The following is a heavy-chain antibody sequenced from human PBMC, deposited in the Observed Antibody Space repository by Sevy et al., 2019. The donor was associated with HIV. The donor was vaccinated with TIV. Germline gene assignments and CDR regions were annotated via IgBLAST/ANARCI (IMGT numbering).Heavy chain of an antibody. Sequence: RGYLRLSCAASGFTFSSYAMSWVRQAPGKGLEWVSAISGSGGSTYYADSVKGRFTISRDNSKNTLYLQMNSLRAEDTAVYYCAKDQAAYYDFWRGYYPSYYYYGMDVWGQGTTVSVSS. CDR2: ISGSGGST. J-gene: IGHJ6*02. D-gene: IGHD3-3*01. CDR3: AKDQAAYYDFWRGYYPSYYYYGMDV. CDR1: GFTFSSYA. V-gene: IGHV3-23*01.